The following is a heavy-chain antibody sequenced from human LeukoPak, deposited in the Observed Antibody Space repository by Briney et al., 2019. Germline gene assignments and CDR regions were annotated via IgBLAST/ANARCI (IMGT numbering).Heavy chain of an antibody. Sequence: SETLSLTCTVSGGSISTSSYYWGWIRQPPGKGLEWIESIYYTETTYYSPSLKSRVTISLDTSKNQFSLKLRSVTAADTAVYYCARVVDDFYYYMDVWGKGTTVTVSS. V-gene: IGHV4-39*07. J-gene: IGHJ6*03. CDR1: GGSISTSSYY. CDR3: ARVVDDFYYYMDV. CDR2: IYYTETT. D-gene: IGHD1-26*01.